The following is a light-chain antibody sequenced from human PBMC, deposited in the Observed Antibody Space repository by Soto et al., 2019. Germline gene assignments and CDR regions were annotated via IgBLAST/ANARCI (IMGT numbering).Light chain of an antibody. CDR1: SSDVGAYDY. V-gene: IGLV2-14*03. Sequence: QSVLPQPASVSGSPGQSITVSCTGTSSDVGAYDYVSWYQHHPGKAPKLMIYDVSYRPSGVSNRFSGSKSGNTASLTISGLQAEDEANYYCSSYTSSSTLVFGTGTKVTV. CDR3: SSYTSSSTLV. J-gene: IGLJ1*01. CDR2: DVS.